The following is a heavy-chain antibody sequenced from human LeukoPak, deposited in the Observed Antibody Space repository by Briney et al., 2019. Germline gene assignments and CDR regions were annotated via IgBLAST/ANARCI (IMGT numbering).Heavy chain of an antibody. V-gene: IGHV3-48*01. D-gene: IGHD3-22*01. CDR2: ISSSSVTI. J-gene: IGHJ4*02. CDR3: ARVATYYYDSSGYYYGPFDY. Sequence: GGSLRLSCAASGFTFSSYSMNWVRQAPGRGLEWVSYISSSSVTIYYADSVKGRFTISRDNSKNTLYLQMNSLRAEDTAVYYCARVATYYYDSSGYYYGPFDYWGQGTLVTVSS. CDR1: GFTFSSYS.